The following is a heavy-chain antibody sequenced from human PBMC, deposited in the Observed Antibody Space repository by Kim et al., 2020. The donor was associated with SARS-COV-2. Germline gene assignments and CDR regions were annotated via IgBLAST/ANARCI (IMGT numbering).Heavy chain of an antibody. V-gene: IGHV3-64D*06. D-gene: IGHD4-4*01. J-gene: IGHJ4*02. CDR2: TTRDGDGS. Sequence: GGSLRLSCSASGFIFSDFAIHWVRRAPGMGLQYVSATTRDGDGSFYADSVKDRSTIFRDNSKNTLFLQMSGLRIEDTAVYYCVRYGRNYGAVHWGPGTLVTVSA. CDR1: GFIFSDFA. CDR3: VRYGRNYGAVH.